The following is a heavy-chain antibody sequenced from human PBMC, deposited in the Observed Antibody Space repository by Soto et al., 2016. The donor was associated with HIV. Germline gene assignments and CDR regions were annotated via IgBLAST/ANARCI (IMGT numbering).Heavy chain of an antibody. Sequence: EVQLVESGGGLVKPGESLRLSCTGSEFTFRTYSMNWVRQAPGKGLEWVSSISRSSTYIYYADSVKGRFTISRDSAKNLLYLQMNSLRAEDTAVYYCARAETYSSSYQDWGQGTLVTVSS. CDR2: ISRSSTYI. J-gene: IGHJ4*02. D-gene: IGHD6-13*01. CDR1: EFTFRTYS. V-gene: IGHV3-21*01. CDR3: ARAETYSSSYQD.